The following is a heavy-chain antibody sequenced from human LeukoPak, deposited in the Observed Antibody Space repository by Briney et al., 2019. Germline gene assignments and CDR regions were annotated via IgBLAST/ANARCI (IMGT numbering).Heavy chain of an antibody. D-gene: IGHD1-26*01. CDR1: GYTFTSYG. Sequence: ASVKVSCKASGYTFTSYGISWVRQAPGQGLEWMGWISAYNGNTNYAQKLQGRVTMTTDTSTSTAYMELRSLRSDDTAVYYSAREAVVGARDSWFDPWGQGTLVTVSS. CDR3: AREAVVGARDSWFDP. CDR2: ISAYNGNT. J-gene: IGHJ5*02. V-gene: IGHV1-18*01.